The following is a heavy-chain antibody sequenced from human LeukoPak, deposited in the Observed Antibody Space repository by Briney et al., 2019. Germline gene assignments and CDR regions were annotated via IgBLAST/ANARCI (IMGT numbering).Heavy chain of an antibody. J-gene: IGHJ3*02. Sequence: SLRLSCATSGFTFDNYAMHWVRQAPGKGLEWVSGITWNSGSIAYADSVKGRFTISRDNAKNSLYLQMNSLRAEDTALYYCAKDQSYDSSGTGSAFDIWGQGTMVTVSS. CDR3: AKDQSYDSSGTGSAFDI. CDR1: GFTFDNYA. D-gene: IGHD3-22*01. V-gene: IGHV3-9*01. CDR2: ITWNSGSI.